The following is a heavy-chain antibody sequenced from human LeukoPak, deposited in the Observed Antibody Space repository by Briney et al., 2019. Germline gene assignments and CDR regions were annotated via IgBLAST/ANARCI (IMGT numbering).Heavy chain of an antibody. CDR3: ASQGREVPAGFVY. D-gene: IGHD2-2*01. CDR2: ISSSGSTI. V-gene: IGHV3-48*03. CDR1: GFTFSSYE. Sequence: GGSLRLSCAASGFTFSSYEMNWVRQAPGKGLEWVSYISSSGSTIYYADSVKGRFTISRDNAKNSLYLQMNSLRAEDTAVYYCASQGREVPAGFVYWGQGTLVTVSS. J-gene: IGHJ4*02.